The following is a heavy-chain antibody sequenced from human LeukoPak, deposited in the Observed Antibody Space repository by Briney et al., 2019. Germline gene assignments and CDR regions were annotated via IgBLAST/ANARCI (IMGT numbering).Heavy chain of an antibody. CDR3: TRAQTTVISPGAY. D-gene: IGHD4-23*01. CDR2: ISTYNGNT. Sequence: ASVKVSCKASGYIFTSYGISWVRQAPGQGLEWMGWISTYNGNTNYAQKYQGRVTMTTATSTSTAYMELTSLTSDDTAVYYCTRAQTTVISPGAYWGQGTLVTVSS. CDR1: GYIFTSYG. J-gene: IGHJ4*02. V-gene: IGHV1-18*01.